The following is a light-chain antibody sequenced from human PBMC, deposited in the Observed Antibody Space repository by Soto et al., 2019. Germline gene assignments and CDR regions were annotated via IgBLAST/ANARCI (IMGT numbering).Light chain of an antibody. CDR2: DAS. V-gene: IGKV3-20*01. Sequence: DIVLTQSPGTLSLSPGERAALSCRASQSISRNYLAWYQQKPGQSPRLLIFDASTRATGIPDRFSGSGSGTDFTLTISRLEPEDFAVYYCQHYGSSPPYTFGQGTKLEIK. J-gene: IGKJ2*01. CDR1: QSISRNY. CDR3: QHYGSSPPYT.